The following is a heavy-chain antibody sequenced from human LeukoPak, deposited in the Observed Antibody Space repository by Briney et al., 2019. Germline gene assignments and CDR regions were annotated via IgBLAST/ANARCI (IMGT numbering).Heavy chain of an antibody. D-gene: IGHD5-18*01. CDR3: ARRGRGYSYGTYYFDY. CDR2: INHSGST. V-gene: IGHV4-34*01. J-gene: IGHJ4*02. Sequence: PSGTLSLTCAVYGGSFSGYYWSWIRQPPGKGLEWIGEINHSGSTNYNPSLKSRVTISVDTSKNQFSLKLSSVTAADTAVYYCARRGRGYSYGTYYFDYWGQGTLVAVSS. CDR1: GGSFSGYY.